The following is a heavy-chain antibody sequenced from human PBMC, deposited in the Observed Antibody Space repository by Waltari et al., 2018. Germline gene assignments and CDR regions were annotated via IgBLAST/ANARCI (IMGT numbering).Heavy chain of an antibody. CDR3: AIQDYGGNSALFYFQH. CDR2: IIPIFGTA. D-gene: IGHD4-17*01. Sequence: QVQLVQSGAEVTKPVSSVHVSCKASGGTFSSYAIRWVRQAPGQGLEWMGGIIPIFGTANYAQKFQGRVTITADKSTSTAYMELSSLRSEDTAVYYCAIQDYGGNSALFYFQHWGQGTLVTVSS. V-gene: IGHV1-69*14. CDR1: GGTFSSYA. J-gene: IGHJ1*01.